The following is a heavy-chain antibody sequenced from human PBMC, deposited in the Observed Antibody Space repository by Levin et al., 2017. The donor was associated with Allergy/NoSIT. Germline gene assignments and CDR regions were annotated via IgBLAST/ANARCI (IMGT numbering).Heavy chain of an antibody. CDR2: INVDGSST. CDR1: GFSFSSYW. CDR3: AREPPSAFDI. J-gene: IGHJ3*02. Sequence: ETLSLTCAASGFSFSSYWMHWVRQAPGKGLVWVSRINVDGSSTTYADSVKGRFTISRDNAKNTVYLQMNSLRAEDTGVDYCAREPPSAFDIWGQGTMVTVSA. V-gene: IGHV3-74*03. D-gene: IGHD2-2*01.